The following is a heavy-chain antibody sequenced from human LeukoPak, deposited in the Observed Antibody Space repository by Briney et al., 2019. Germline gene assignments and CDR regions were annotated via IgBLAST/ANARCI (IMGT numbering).Heavy chain of an antibody. CDR2: ISWNSGSI. CDR1: GFTFDDYA. J-gene: IGHJ3*02. CDR3: AKDSTSDTAMGFGAFDI. D-gene: IGHD5-18*01. Sequence: PGGSLRLSCAASGFTFDDYAVHWVRQAPGKGLEWVSGISWNSGSIGYADSVKGRFTISRDNAKNSLYLQMNSLRAEDTALYYCAKDSTSDTAMGFGAFDIWGQGTMVTVSS. V-gene: IGHV3-9*01.